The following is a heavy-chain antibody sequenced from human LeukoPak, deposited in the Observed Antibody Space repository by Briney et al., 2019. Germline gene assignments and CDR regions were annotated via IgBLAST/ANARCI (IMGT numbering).Heavy chain of an antibody. CDR2: INPNSGGT. V-gene: IGHV1-2*02. CDR1: GYTFTGYY. Sequence: ASVKVSCKASGYTFTGYYMHWVRQAPGQGLEWMGWINPNSGGTNYAQKFQGRVTMTRDTSISTAYMELSRLRSDDTAVDYCARERKVGIQLWLRNYYYGMDVWGQGTTVTVSS. D-gene: IGHD5-18*01. CDR3: ARERKVGIQLWLRNYYYGMDV. J-gene: IGHJ6*02.